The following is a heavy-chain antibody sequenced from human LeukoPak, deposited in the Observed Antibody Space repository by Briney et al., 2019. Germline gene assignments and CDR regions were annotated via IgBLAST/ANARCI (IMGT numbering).Heavy chain of an antibody. D-gene: IGHD5-24*01. V-gene: IGHV4-34*01. CDR2: INHSGST. CDR1: GGSFSGYY. CDR3: AKVEQTRDYYYYYMDV. J-gene: IGHJ6*03. Sequence: SSETLSLTCAVYGGSFSGYYWSWIRQPPAKGLEWIGEINHSGSTNYNPSLKSRVTISVDTSKNQFSLKLRSMTAADTAVYYCAKVEQTRDYYYYYMDVWGKGTTVTVSS.